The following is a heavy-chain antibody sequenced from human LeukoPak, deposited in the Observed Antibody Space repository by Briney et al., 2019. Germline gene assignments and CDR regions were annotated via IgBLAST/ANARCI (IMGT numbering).Heavy chain of an antibody. V-gene: IGHV1-18*01. Sequence: ASVKVSCKASGYTFTNYGISWVRQAPGQGLEWMGWISAYNGNTNYAQKLQGRVTMTTDTSTSTAYMELRSLRSDDTAVYYCARYGSGSYYDYYYYMDVWGKGTMVTVSS. CDR3: ARYGSGSYYDYYYYMDV. CDR2: ISAYNGNT. J-gene: IGHJ6*03. CDR1: GYTFTNYG. D-gene: IGHD3-10*01.